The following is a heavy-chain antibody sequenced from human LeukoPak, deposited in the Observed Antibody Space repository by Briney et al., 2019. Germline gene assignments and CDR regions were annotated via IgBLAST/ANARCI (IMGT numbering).Heavy chain of an antibody. V-gene: IGHV4-59*01. D-gene: IGHD3-22*01. Sequence: SETLSLTCTVSGGSISSYHWSSMRPPPGKGLEWIGDIYYTGRTNDNPSLKRRRNISVDTSKHQISLELSSVTAADSAVYYCARNRRGSGYDPFDYWGQGTLVTVSS. CDR1: GGSISSYH. J-gene: IGHJ4*02. CDR3: ARNRRGSGYDPFDY. CDR2: IYYTGRT.